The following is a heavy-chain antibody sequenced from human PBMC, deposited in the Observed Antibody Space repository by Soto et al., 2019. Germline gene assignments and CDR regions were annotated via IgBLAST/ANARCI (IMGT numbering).Heavy chain of an antibody. D-gene: IGHD2-2*01. Sequence: ASVKVSCKASGYTFTSYGISWVRQAPGQGLEWMGWISAYNGNTNYAQKFQGRVTITADESTSTAYMELSSLRSEDTAVYYCARDEYNSTSSDYYYYCGMDVWGQGTTVTVSS. CDR2: ISAYNGNT. V-gene: IGHV1-18*01. CDR3: ARDEYNSTSSDYYYYCGMDV. J-gene: IGHJ6*02. CDR1: GYTFTSYG.